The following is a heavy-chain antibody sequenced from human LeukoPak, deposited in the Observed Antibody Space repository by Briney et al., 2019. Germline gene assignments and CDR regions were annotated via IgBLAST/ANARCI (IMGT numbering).Heavy chain of an antibody. CDR1: GYTFTNYY. CDR3: ARGRTMDGSTPPFEI. D-gene: IGHD4/OR15-4a*01. J-gene: IGHJ3*02. Sequence: ASVTVSCKASGYTFTNYYMHWVRQAPAQGLEWMGWIDPNTGDTNYSQNIQGRATMTRDTSINTAYMEFTSLGSDDTAVYYCARGRTMDGSTPPFEIWGQGTMVTVSS. V-gene: IGHV1-2*02. CDR2: IDPNTGDT.